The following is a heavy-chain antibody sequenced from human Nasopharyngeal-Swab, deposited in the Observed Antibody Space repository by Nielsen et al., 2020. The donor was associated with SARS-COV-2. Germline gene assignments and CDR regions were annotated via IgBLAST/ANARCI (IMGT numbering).Heavy chain of an antibody. CDR1: GFTFSSFG. CDR3: ARDAPAHYGAFY. J-gene: IGHJ4*02. D-gene: IGHD4-17*01. CDR2: IAHDASNE. V-gene: IGHV3-30*03. Sequence: GESLKISCAASGFTFSSFGMHWVRQAPGKGLEWVAFIAHDASNEYYGDSVKGRFSISRHSSKNTLYLQMDSLRGEDTAVYYCARDAPAHYGAFYWGRGTLVTVSS.